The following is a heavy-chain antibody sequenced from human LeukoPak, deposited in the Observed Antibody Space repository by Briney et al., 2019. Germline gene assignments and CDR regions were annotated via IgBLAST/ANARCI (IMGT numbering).Heavy chain of an antibody. V-gene: IGHV1-24*01. D-gene: IGHD4-11*01. CDR3: ATAKFDYSNQNYYYYYYMDV. CDR1: GYTLTELS. Sequence: GASVKVSCKVSGYTLTELSMHWVRQAPGKGLEWMGGFDPEDGETIYAQKFQGRVTMTEDTSTDTAYMELSSLRSEDTAVYYCATAKFDYSNQNYYYYYYMDVWGKGTTVTVSS. CDR2: FDPEDGET. J-gene: IGHJ6*03.